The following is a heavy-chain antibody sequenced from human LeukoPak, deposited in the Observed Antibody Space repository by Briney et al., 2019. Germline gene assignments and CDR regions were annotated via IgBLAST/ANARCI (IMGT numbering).Heavy chain of an antibody. CDR2: ISSGSYI. D-gene: IGHD3-22*01. J-gene: IGHJ4*02. Sequence: GGSLRLSCAASEFTFSSFTMSWVRQAPGRGLEWVSSISSGSYIYYADSVKGRFTISRDNGKNSLYLQMNSLRAEDTAVYYCARDHYYDSSCNYYGGYYFDYWGQGTLVTVSS. CDR3: ARDHYYDSSCNYYGGYYFDY. CDR1: EFTFSSFT. V-gene: IGHV3-21*01.